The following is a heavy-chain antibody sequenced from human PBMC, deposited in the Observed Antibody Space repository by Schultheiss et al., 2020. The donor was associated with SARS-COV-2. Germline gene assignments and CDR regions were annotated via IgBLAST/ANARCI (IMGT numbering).Heavy chain of an antibody. J-gene: IGHJ4*02. CDR1: GFTFSSYA. Sequence: GGSLRLSCAASGFTFSSYAMHWVRQAPGKGLEWVAVISYDGSNKYYADSVKVRFTISRDNSKNTLYLQMNSLRAEDTAVYYCALAETPFVVVTATDWGQGTLVTVAS. V-gene: IGHV3-30-3*01. D-gene: IGHD2-21*02. CDR2: ISYDGSNK. CDR3: ALAETPFVVVTATD.